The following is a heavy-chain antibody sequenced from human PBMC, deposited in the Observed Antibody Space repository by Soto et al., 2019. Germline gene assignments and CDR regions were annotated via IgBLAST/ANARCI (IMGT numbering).Heavy chain of an antibody. V-gene: IGHV1-18*01. CDR1: GYTFTSYG. J-gene: IGHJ5*02. CDR2: ISAYNGNT. CDR3: ARASSGLNWFDP. Sequence: ASVNGSCKASGYTFTSYGISWVRQAPGQGLEWMGWISAYNGNTNYAQKLQGRVTMTTDTSTSTAYMELRSLRSDDTAVYYCARASSGLNWFDPWGQGTLVTVSS. D-gene: IGHD6-19*01.